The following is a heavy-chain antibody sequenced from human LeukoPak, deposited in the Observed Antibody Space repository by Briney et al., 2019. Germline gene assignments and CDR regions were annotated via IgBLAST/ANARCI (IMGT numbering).Heavy chain of an antibody. Sequence: GGSLRLSCAASGFTFSLYTMQWVRQAPGKGLEWVTLISSDGRNKYYAASVKGRFTISRDNSRNTLFLQMSSLRDEDTAVYYCASGDDCDYWGQGTLVTVSS. D-gene: IGHD7-27*01. CDR1: GFTFSLYT. J-gene: IGHJ4*02. CDR2: ISSDGRNK. CDR3: ASGDDCDY. V-gene: IGHV3-30*14.